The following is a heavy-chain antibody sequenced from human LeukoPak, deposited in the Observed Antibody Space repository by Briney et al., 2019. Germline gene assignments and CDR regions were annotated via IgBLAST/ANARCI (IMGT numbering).Heavy chain of an antibody. J-gene: IGHJ5*02. V-gene: IGHV3-7*01. CDR2: IKQDGSEK. CDR1: GFTFSSYW. CDR3: ARAGYYDILTGNNWFDP. D-gene: IGHD3-9*01. Sequence: GGSLRLSCAASGFTFSSYWMSWVRQAPGKGLEWVANIKQDGSEKYYVDSVKGRFTISRDNAKNSLYLQMNSLRAEDTAVYYCARAGYYDILTGNNWFDPWGQGTPVTVSS.